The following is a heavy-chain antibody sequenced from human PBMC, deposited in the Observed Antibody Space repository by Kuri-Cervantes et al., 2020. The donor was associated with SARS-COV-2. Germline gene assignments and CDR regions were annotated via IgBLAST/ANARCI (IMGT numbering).Heavy chain of an antibody. CDR1: GYTFTSYA. J-gene: IGHJ3*01. CDR2: INPSGGST. CDR3: ARGTWRQQWLSSFDY. V-gene: IGHV1-46*01. D-gene: IGHD5-18*01. Sequence: ASVKVSCKASGYTFTSYAMHWVRQAPGQRLEWMGVINPSGGSTSYAQKFQGRATMTRDTSTSTAYMELSSLRSEDTAVYYCARGTWRQQWLSSFDYWGQGTMVTVSS.